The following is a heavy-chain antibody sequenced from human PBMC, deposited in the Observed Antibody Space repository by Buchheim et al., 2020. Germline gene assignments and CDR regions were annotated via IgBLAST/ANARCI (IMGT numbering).Heavy chain of an antibody. Sequence: VQLVESGGGLVQPGGSLRLSCAASGFTFSTYGMHWVRQATGRGLDWGSAIGTAGDTYYAGSVKGRFTISRENAKNFLYLQMNSLRAGDTAVYYCVRRNEGSPHFDYWGQGTL. CDR2: IGTAGDT. V-gene: IGHV3-13*01. J-gene: IGHJ4*02. CDR1: GFTFSTYG. CDR3: VRRNEGSPHFDY. D-gene: IGHD6-13*01.